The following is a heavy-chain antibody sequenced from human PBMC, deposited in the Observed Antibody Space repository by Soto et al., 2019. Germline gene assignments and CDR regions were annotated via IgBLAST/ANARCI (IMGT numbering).Heavy chain of an antibody. J-gene: IGHJ3*02. CDR1: GYTLTELS. CDR3: ARDRGPERITIFGVAKPDGAFDI. CDR2: FDPEDGET. Sequence: ASVKVSCKVSGYTLTELSMHWVRQAPGKGLEWMGGFDPEDGETIYAQKFQGRVTMTEDTSTDTAYMELRSLRSDDTAVYYCARDRGPERITIFGVAKPDGAFDIWGQGTMVTVSS. D-gene: IGHD3-3*01. V-gene: IGHV1-24*01.